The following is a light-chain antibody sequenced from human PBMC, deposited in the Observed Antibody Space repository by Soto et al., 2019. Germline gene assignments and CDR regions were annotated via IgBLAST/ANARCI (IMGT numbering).Light chain of an antibody. V-gene: IGKV3-15*01. CDR1: RSIRST. J-gene: IGKJ1*01. CDR3: QQYNNWPRT. Sequence: ETVMTQSPATLSVSPGERATLSCRASRSIRSTLAWFQQKPGQAPRLLIYDASKRATGIPARFSGSGSGTEFTLTISSLQSEDFAVYYCQQYNNWPRTFGQGTKVDIK. CDR2: DAS.